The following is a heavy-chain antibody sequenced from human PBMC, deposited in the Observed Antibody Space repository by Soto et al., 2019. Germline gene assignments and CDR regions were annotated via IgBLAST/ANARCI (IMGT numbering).Heavy chain of an antibody. J-gene: IGHJ6*03. D-gene: IGHD6-6*01. CDR1: GYTFTNYG. Sequence: QVQLWQSGAEVKKPGASVKVSCKASGYTFTNYGITWVRQAPGQGLEWTGWISAYNGNTHYTQRLQGRVTMTTDTSTSTAYMELRGLRSDDTAVYYCAGVRQLVGYFYYYMDVWGKGTTVTVSS. CDR3: AGVRQLVGYFYYYMDV. V-gene: IGHV1-18*01. CDR2: ISAYNGNT.